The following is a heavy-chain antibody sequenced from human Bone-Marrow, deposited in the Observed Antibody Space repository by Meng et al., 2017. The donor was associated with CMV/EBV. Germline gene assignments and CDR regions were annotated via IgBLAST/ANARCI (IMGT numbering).Heavy chain of an antibody. CDR1: GFTFSSYA. Sequence: GGSLRLSCAASGFTFSSYAMHWVRQAPGKGLEWVANIKQDGSEKYYVDSVKGRFTISRDNAKNSLYLQMNSLRAEDTAVYYCARIDRDGYDYYFDYWGQGTLVTVSS. J-gene: IGHJ4*02. CDR3: ARIDRDGYDYYFDY. CDR2: IKQDGSEK. D-gene: IGHD5-24*01. V-gene: IGHV3-7*01.